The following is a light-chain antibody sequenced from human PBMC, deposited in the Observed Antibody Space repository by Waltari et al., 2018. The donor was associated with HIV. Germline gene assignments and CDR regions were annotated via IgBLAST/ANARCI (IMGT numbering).Light chain of an antibody. CDR2: DVT. V-gene: IGLV2-11*01. Sequence: QSALTQPRSVSGSPGQSVTISCTGTSSDVGGYNYVSWCQHHPGKAPKLMIYDVTKRPSVFPVRFSCSKSGNTASLTISGLQAEDEADYYCCSYAGSYTYVFGTGTKVTVL. CDR3: CSYAGSYTYV. J-gene: IGLJ1*01. CDR1: SSDVGGYNY.